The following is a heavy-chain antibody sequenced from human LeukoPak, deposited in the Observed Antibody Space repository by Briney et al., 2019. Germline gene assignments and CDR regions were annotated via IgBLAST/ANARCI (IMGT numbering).Heavy chain of an antibody. CDR2: ISGSGGST. J-gene: IGHJ4*02. CDR1: GFSFSHYA. CDR3: AKNMRGYSYGIDY. Sequence: GGSLRLSCAASGFSFSHYAMTWVRQAPGKGLEWVSAISGSGGSTYYADSVKGRVTISRDNSKNTLYLQMNSLRAEDTAVYYCAKNMRGYSYGIDYWGQGTLVTVSS. V-gene: IGHV3-23*01. D-gene: IGHD5-18*01.